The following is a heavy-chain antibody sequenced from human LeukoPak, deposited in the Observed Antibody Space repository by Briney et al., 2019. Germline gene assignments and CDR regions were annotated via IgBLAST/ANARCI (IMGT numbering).Heavy chain of an antibody. V-gene: IGHV4-59*01. D-gene: IGHD4-17*01. CDR1: GGSINGYY. Sequence: SGTLSLTCTVSGGSINGYYWSWIRQPPGKGLEWIGFVYYSASTNYNPSLKSRVTISVDTSKKQFSLRLSSVTAAETAVYYCARGIMTTVPTFDYWGQGTLVTVSS. J-gene: IGHJ4*02. CDR3: ARGIMTTVPTFDY. CDR2: VYYSAST.